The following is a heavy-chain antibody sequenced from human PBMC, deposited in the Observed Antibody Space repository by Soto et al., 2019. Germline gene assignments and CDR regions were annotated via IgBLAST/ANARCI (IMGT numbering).Heavy chain of an antibody. Sequence: PGGSLRLSCAASGFTVSAKYMHWVRQAPGKGLEWVSAISGSGVSTYYADSVKGRFTISRDNSKNTLYLQMNSLRAEDTAVYYCAKACSNGVCYIDYWGQGTLVTVSS. V-gene: IGHV3-23*01. D-gene: IGHD2-8*01. CDR1: GFTVSAKY. CDR3: AKACSNGVCYIDY. J-gene: IGHJ4*02. CDR2: ISGSGVST.